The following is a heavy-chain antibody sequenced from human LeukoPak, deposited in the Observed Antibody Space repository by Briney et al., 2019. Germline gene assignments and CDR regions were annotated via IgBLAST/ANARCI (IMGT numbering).Heavy chain of an antibody. CDR2: ISGSGGST. CDR3: AKSPLITMVRGVIITDQYYFDY. CDR1: GFTFSSYA. J-gene: IGHJ4*02. D-gene: IGHD3-10*01. Sequence: GGPLRLSCAASGFTFSSYAMSWVRQAPGKGLEWVSAISGSGGSTYYADSVKGRFTISRDNSKNTLYLQMNSLRAEDTAVYYCAKSPLITMVRGVIITDQYYFDYWGQGTLVTVSS. V-gene: IGHV3-23*01.